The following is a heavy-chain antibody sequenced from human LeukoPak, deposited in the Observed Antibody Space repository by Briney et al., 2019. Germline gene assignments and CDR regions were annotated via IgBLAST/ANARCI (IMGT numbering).Heavy chain of an antibody. CDR1: GFTFDDYA. CDR2: LSSNSASI. J-gene: IGHJ6*02. V-gene: IGHV3-9*01. CDR3: AICSSTSFYYYYGMDV. D-gene: IGHD2-2*01. Sequence: YLTFYCAAYGFTFDDYAWDWVGHAQGKGLVWVSGLSSNSASIGYADSVKGRLTISTYNGKNSLYLQMKRPKATDTALYYCAICSSTSFYYYYGMDVWGQGTTVTVSS.